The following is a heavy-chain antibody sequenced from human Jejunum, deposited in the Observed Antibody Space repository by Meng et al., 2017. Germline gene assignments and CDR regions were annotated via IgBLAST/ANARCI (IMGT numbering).Heavy chain of an antibody. CDR3: ARDLLDPNIAATGWFDP. Sequence: QGWGPGLVKPSGTLSLTCAVSGGSISNNNWWSWVRQPPGKGLEWIGEISHTGRINYNPSLKSRVTMSLDKSKNQFSLDLTSVTGADTAVYYCARDLLDPNIAATGWFDPWGQGTLVTVSS. CDR2: ISHTGRI. CDR1: GGSISNNNW. V-gene: IGHV4-4*02. D-gene: IGHD2/OR15-2a*01. J-gene: IGHJ5*02.